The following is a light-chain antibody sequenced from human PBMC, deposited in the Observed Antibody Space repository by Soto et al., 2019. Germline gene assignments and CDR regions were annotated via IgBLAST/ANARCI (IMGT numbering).Light chain of an antibody. V-gene: IGKV3-20*01. Sequence: EIVLTQSPGTLSLSPGERATLSCRASQSISSSFLAWYRQKPGQAPRLLIYGASSRATGITDRFSGSGSGTDFTLTISRLEPEDFAVFYCQQYDSSPWTFGQGTKVEIK. CDR2: GAS. J-gene: IGKJ1*01. CDR1: QSISSSF. CDR3: QQYDSSPWT.